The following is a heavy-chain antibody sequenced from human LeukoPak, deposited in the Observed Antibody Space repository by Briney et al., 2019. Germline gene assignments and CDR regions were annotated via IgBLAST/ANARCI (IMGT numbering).Heavy chain of an antibody. CDR2: IDNSGST. Sequence: PSETLSLTCTVSGGSISSSSDFWVWIRQPPGKRLEWIGSIDNSGSTYNNPSLKSRVTISVDTSKNQFSLKLSSVTAADTAVYYCARDRQQLVRGDHFDYWGQGTLVTVSS. V-gene: IGHV4-39*07. J-gene: IGHJ4*02. D-gene: IGHD6-13*01. CDR3: ARDRQQLVRGDHFDY. CDR1: GGSISSSSDF.